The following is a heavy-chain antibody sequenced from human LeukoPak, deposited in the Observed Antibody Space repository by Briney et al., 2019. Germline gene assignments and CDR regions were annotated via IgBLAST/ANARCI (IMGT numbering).Heavy chain of an antibody. V-gene: IGHV1-8*02. CDR1: GYTFTTFD. D-gene: IGHD3-10*01. J-gene: IGHJ4*02. CDR2: MNPTSGET. Sequence: ASVKISCKASGYTFTTFDINWVRQATGQGLEWLGWMNPTSGETGYAQNFQGRVTLTRNTAISTAYMELNSLRSEDTAVYYCASAITMVRGVIIRSLDYWGQGTLVTVSS. CDR3: ASAITMVRGVIIRSLDY.